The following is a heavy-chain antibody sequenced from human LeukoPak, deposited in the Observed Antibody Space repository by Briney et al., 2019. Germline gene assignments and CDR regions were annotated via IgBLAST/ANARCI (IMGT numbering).Heavy chain of an antibody. V-gene: IGHV5-51*01. CDR3: AKHRNSSSWPSSDP. Sequence: GESLKISCQGSGYSFTSYWLGWVRQMPGKGLEWMGIIYPGDSDTRYSPSFQGQVTISADKSISTAYLQWSSLKASDPAMYYCAKHRNSSSWPSSDPWGREPLVTVS. D-gene: IGHD6-13*01. J-gene: IGHJ5*02. CDR2: IYPGDSDT. CDR1: GYSFTSYW.